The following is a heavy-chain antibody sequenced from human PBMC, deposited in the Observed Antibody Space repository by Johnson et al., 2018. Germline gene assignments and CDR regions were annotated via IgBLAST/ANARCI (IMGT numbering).Heavy chain of an antibody. CDR2: IYSGGST. D-gene: IGHD5-24*01. Sequence: VQLVESGGGLVQPGGSXRLSCAASGFTFSSYAMSWVRQAPGKGLEWVSVIYSGGSTYYADSVQGRFTISRDNAQNSLYLQMNSLRAEDTAVYYCARGKHLQLGVDWGQGTLVTVSS. J-gene: IGHJ4*02. CDR1: GFTFSSYA. CDR3: ARGKHLQLGVD. V-gene: IGHV3-66*01.